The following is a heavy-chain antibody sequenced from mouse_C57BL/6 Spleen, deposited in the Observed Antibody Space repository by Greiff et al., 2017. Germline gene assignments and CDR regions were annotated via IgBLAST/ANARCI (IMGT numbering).Heavy chain of an antibody. Sequence: QVQLQQSGPGLVAPSQSLSITCTVSGFSLTSYGVHWVRQPPGKGLEWLVVIWSDGSTTYNSALKSRLSISKDNSKSQVFLKMNSLQTDDTAMYYCARQSPYYSNSGYAMDYWGQGTSVTVSS. CDR3: ARQSPYYSNSGYAMDY. CDR1: GFSLTSYG. CDR2: IWSDGST. V-gene: IGHV2-6-1*01. J-gene: IGHJ4*01. D-gene: IGHD2-5*01.